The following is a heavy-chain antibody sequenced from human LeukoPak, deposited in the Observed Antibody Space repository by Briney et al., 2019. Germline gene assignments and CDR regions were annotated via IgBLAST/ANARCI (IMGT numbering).Heavy chain of an antibody. CDR3: ARAYYYDSSGYIPLGY. CDR1: GNTFTSYG. CDR2: ISAYNGNT. Sequence: ASVKVSCKASGNTFTSYGISWVRQAPGQGLEWMGWISAYNGNTNYAQKLQGRVTMTTDTSTSTAYMELRSLGSDDTAVYYCARAYYYDSSGYIPLGYWGQGTLVTVSS. D-gene: IGHD3-22*01. J-gene: IGHJ4*02. V-gene: IGHV1-18*01.